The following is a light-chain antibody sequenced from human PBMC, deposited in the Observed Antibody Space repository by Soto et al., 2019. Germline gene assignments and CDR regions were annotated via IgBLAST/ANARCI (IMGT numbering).Light chain of an antibody. V-gene: IGLV1-40*01. CDR3: QSYDGSLYV. CDR1: SSNIGAGYD. J-gene: IGLJ1*01. CDR2: GNS. Sequence: QSVLTQPPPVSGAPGQSVTISCTGSSSNIGAGYDVHWYQQFPGAAPKLLIYGNSNRPSGVPDRFSGSKSGTSASLAISGLLAEDEADYYCQSYDGSLYVFGSGTKVTVL.